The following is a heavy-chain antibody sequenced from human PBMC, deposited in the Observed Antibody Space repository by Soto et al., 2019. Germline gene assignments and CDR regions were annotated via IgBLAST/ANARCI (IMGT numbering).Heavy chain of an antibody. D-gene: IGHD2-21*01. CDR1: GGSISSGGYY. J-gene: IGHJ6*02. Sequence: QVQLQESGPGLVKPSQTLSLTCTVSGGSISSGGYYWSWIRQHPGKGLEWIGYIYYSGSTYYNPYLTSRVTISVDTSXNXFALKLSSVTAADTAVYYCAASCVGCGGFNYYGMDVWGQGTTVTVSS. V-gene: IGHV4-31*03. CDR2: IYYSGST. CDR3: AASCVGCGGFNYYGMDV.